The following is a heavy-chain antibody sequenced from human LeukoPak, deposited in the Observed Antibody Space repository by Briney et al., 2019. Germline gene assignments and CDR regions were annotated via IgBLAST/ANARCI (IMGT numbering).Heavy chain of an antibody. CDR1: GFTFSGYA. J-gene: IGHJ4*02. CDR2: IYGSGTTT. D-gene: IGHD4-17*01. V-gene: IGHV3-48*03. CDR3: ARLTTMTTTGGPFDY. Sequence: GGSLRLSCAASGFTFSGYALNWVRQAPGKGLEWVSVIYGSGTTTYYADSVKGRFTISRDNAKNSLYLQMNSLRAEDTAVYYCARLTTMTTTGGPFDYWGQGTLVTVSS.